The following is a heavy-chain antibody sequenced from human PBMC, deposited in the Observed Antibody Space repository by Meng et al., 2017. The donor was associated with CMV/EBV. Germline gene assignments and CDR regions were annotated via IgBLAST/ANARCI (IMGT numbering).Heavy chain of an antibody. J-gene: IGHJ4*02. CDR2: IKSKTDGGTT. V-gene: IGHV3-15*01. Sequence: GESLKISCAASGFTFSKAWMSWVRQVPGKGLEWVGRIKSKTDGGTTDYASPVKGRFTISRDDSKNTLYLQMNSLKTEDTAVYYCTTYFSYYFDYWGQGTLVTVSS. CDR3: TTYFSYYFDY. CDR1: GFTFSKAW. D-gene: IGHD2/OR15-2a*01.